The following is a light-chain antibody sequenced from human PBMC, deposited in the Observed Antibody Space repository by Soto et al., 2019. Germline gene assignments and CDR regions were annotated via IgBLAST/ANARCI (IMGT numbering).Light chain of an antibody. J-gene: IGKJ5*01. Sequence: EIVLTQSPSTLSLSPGERATLSCRASQSVSSYLAWYQQKPGQAPRLLIYDASNRATGIPARFSGSGSGTDFPLTISSLAPEDVAVYYCQQRSNWPTFGQGTRLEIK. V-gene: IGKV3-11*01. CDR3: QQRSNWPT. CDR1: QSVSSY. CDR2: DAS.